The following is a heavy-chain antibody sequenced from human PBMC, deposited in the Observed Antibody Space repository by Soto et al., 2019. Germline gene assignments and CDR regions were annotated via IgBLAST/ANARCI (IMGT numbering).Heavy chain of an antibody. J-gene: IGHJ4*02. CDR3: AHGSGWLSDY. Sequence: QITLKESGPPLLKPTQTLTLTCTFSGFSLSSFAVGVNWIRQPPGKAPEWLALIYWNDDNHYSPSLRNRLTVTKDTSKNQVGLTMTNVDPVDTATYYCAHGSGWLSDYWGQGTLVTVSS. CDR2: IYWNDDN. V-gene: IGHV2-5*01. D-gene: IGHD6-19*01. CDR1: GFSLSSFAVG.